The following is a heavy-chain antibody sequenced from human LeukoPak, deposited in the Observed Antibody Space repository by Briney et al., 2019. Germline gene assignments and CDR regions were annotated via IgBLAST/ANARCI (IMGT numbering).Heavy chain of an antibody. V-gene: IGHV3-21*04. CDR1: GFTFSNYN. CDR2: ISISSNYI. Sequence: GGSLRLSCAASGFTFSNYNMNWVRQAPGKGLEWGSCISISSNYIYYPDSVKGRFTISRDNSKNTLYLQMNSLRAEDTAVYYCVRGDYGDYTLFDYWGQGTLVTVSS. D-gene: IGHD4-17*01. CDR3: VRGDYGDYTLFDY. J-gene: IGHJ4*02.